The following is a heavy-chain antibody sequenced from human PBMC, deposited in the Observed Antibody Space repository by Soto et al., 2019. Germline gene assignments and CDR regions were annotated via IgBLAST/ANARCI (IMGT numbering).Heavy chain of an antibody. V-gene: IGHV1-69*01. CDR3: ARVNYGSGSYKEGAYYYGMDV. CDR2: IIPIFGTA. CDR1: GGTFSSYA. Sequence: QVQLVQSGAEVKKPGSSVKVSCKASGGTFSSYAISWVRQAPGQGLEWMGGIIPIFGTANYAQKFQGRVTITADESTSTAYRELSSLRSEDTAVYYCARVNYGSGSYKEGAYYYGMDVWGQGTTVTVSS. D-gene: IGHD3-10*01. J-gene: IGHJ6*02.